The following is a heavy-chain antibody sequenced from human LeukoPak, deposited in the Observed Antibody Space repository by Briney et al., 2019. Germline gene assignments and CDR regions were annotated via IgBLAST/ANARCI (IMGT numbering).Heavy chain of an antibody. Sequence: ASVKVSCKASLYSFTSYGISWVRQAPGQGLEWMGWISAYNGNTNYAQKLQGRVTMTTDTSTSTAYMELRSLRSDDTAVYYCARLYDFWSGYYWDYYYYGMDVWGQGTTVTVSS. CDR3: ARLYDFWSGYYWDYYYYGMDV. D-gene: IGHD3-3*01. CDR1: LYSFTSYG. CDR2: ISAYNGNT. J-gene: IGHJ6*02. V-gene: IGHV1-18*01.